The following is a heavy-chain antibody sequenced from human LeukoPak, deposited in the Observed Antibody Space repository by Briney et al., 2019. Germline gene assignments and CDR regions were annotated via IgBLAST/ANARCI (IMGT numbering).Heavy chain of an antibody. V-gene: IGHV3-53*01. CDR2: IYSDNT. Sequence: GGSLRLSCTVSGFTVSSNSMSWVRQAPGKGLEWVSFIYSDNTHYSDSVKGRFTISRDNSKNTLYLQMNSLRAEDTAVYYCARAWGYGDYVYDYWGQGTLVTVSS. CDR1: GFTVSSNS. J-gene: IGHJ4*02. CDR3: ARAWGYGDYVYDY. D-gene: IGHD4-17*01.